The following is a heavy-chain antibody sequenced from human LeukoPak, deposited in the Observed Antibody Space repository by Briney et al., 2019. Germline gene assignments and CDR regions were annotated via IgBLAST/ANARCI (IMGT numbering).Heavy chain of an antibody. Sequence: GGSLRLSCAASGFTFSSDWMHWGRGVPGKGLVWVARINPGGSSITYADSVKGRFTISRDNAKNTLYLQMDSLRAEDTGVYYCARSNQADDYWGQGTLVTVSS. CDR1: GFTFSSDW. J-gene: IGHJ4*02. V-gene: IGHV3-74*01. CDR2: INPGGSSI. D-gene: IGHD1-14*01. CDR3: ARSNQADDY.